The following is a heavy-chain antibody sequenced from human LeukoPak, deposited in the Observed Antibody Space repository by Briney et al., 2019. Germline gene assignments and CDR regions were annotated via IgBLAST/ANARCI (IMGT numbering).Heavy chain of an antibody. CDR2: ISHGGDT. CDR1: GGSFSGYY. Sequence: SETLSLTCAVYGGSFSGYYWNWIRQPPGKGLEWIGEISHGGDTNYNPSLKTRVTISVDTSKNQFSLKLSSVTAADTAVYYCARGALRYYDYVWGSYCPDYWGQGTLVTVSS. V-gene: IGHV4-34*01. J-gene: IGHJ4*02. D-gene: IGHD3-16*01. CDR3: ARGALRYYDYVWGSYCPDY.